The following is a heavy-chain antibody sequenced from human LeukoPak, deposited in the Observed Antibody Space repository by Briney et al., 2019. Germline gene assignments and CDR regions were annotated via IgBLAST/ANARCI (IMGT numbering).Heavy chain of an antibody. J-gene: IGHJ6*03. CDR3: ARGLSALYYYYMDV. CDR2: MNPNSGNT. Sequence: ASVKVSCKASGYTFTNSDINWVRQATGQGLEWMGWMNPNSGNTGYAQKFQGRITLTRNTSINTAYMELSSLKSEDTAVYYCARGLSALYYYYMDVWGNGTTVTVSS. V-gene: IGHV1-8*03. CDR1: GYTFTNSD.